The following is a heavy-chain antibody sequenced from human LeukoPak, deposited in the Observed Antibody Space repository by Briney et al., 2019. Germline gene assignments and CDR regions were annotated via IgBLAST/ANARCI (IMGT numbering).Heavy chain of an antibody. V-gene: IGHV3-21*01. Sequence: PGGSLRLSCAASAFTFRNYNMNWVRQAPGKGLEWILSISVGATYIYYADSVKGRFTISRDDSKKSLYLQMNSLRADDTAIYYCAVPRWRLLWFGDPSRNAFNIWGQGTMVTVSS. CDR3: AVPRWRLLWFGDPSRNAFNI. J-gene: IGHJ3*02. CDR1: AFTFRNYN. CDR2: ISVGATYI. D-gene: IGHD3-10*01.